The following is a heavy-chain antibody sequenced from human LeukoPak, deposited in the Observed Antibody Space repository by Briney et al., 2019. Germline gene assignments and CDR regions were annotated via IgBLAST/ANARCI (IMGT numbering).Heavy chain of an antibody. D-gene: IGHD7-27*01. CDR1: GFTFSTYE. Sequence: GGSLRLSCAASGFTFSTYEMNWVRQAPGKGLEWVSYISGSGSAIYYADSVKGRFTIPRDNAKNSLYLQMNSLRAEDTAVYYCAIEGELGNFDAFDIWGQGTMVTVSS. V-gene: IGHV3-48*03. CDR2: ISGSGSAI. J-gene: IGHJ3*02. CDR3: AIEGELGNFDAFDI.